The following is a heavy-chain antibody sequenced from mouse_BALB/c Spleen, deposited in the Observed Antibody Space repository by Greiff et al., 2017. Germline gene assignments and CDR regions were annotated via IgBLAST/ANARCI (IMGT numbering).Heavy chain of an antibody. J-gene: IGHJ2*01. CDR1: GYSITSGYY. CDR2: ISYDGSN. V-gene: IGHV3-6*02. Sequence: VQLQQSGPGLVKPSQSLSLTCSVTGYSITSGYYWNWIRQFPGNKLEWMGYISYDGSNNYNPSLKNRISITRDTSKNQFFLKLNSVTTEDTATYYCARSYYGSRGGYWGQGTTLTVSS. CDR3: ARSYYGSRGGY. D-gene: IGHD1-1*01.